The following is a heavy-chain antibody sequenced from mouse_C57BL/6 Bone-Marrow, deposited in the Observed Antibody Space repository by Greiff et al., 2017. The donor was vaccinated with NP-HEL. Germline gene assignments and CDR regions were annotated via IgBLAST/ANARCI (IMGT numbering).Heavy chain of an antibody. CDR2: ISNGGGST. D-gene: IGHD1-1*01. CDR3: ARQVITTVAYYAMDY. V-gene: IGHV5-12*01. CDR1: GFTFSDYY. J-gene: IGHJ4*01. Sequence: EVKLMESGGGLVQPGGSLKLSCAASGFTFSDYYMYWVRQTPEKRLEWVAYISNGGGSTYYPDTVKGRFTISRDNAQNTLYLQMSRLKSEDTAMYYCARQVITTVAYYAMDYWGQGTSVTVSS.